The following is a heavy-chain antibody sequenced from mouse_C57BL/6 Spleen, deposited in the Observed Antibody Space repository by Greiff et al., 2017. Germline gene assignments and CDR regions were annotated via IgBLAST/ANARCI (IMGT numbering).Heavy chain of an antibody. Sequence: EVHLVESGGGLVQPGGSLKLSCAASGFAFSDYYMYWVRQTPEKRLEWVAYISNGGGSTYYPDTVKGRFTISRDNAKNTLYLQMSRLKSEDTAMYYCARHPDDYWGQGTTLTVSS. CDR1: GFAFSDYY. V-gene: IGHV5-12*01. CDR2: ISNGGGST. CDR3: ARHPDDY. J-gene: IGHJ2*01.